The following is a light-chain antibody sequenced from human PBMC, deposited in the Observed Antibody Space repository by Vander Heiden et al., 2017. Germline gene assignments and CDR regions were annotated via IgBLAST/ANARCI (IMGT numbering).Light chain of an antibody. J-gene: IGLJ2*01. Sequence: QSALTQPASVSGSPGQSITISCTGTSSDVGDYNYVSWYQQHPGKAPKLMIYDVSNRPSGVSNRFSGSKSGNTASLTISGLQAEDEADYFCSSYTSSSLVVFGGGTKLT. CDR3: SSYTSSSLVV. CDR1: SSDVGDYNY. CDR2: DVS. V-gene: IGLV2-14*01.